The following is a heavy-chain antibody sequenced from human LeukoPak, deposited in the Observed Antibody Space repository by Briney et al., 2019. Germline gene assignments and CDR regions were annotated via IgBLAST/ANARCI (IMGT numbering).Heavy chain of an antibody. V-gene: IGHV1-2*02. CDR1: GYTFTGYD. D-gene: IGHD3-3*02. Sequence: ASVKVSCKASGYTFTGYDINWVRQATGQGLEWMGWINPNSDGTNYAQKFQGRVTMTRDTSISTAYMELSRLRSDDTAVYYCARDRQFWWLRYWGQGTLVTVSS. J-gene: IGHJ4*02. CDR3: ARDRQFWWLRY. CDR2: INPNSDGT.